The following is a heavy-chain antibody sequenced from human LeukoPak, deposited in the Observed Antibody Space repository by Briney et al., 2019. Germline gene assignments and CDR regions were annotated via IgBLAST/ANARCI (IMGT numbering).Heavy chain of an antibody. CDR2: IRYDGSNK. J-gene: IGHJ6*03. CDR3: AKDGGSYYYYYYYMDV. V-gene: IGHV3-30*02. Sequence: PGGSLRLSCAASGFTFSSYGMHWVRQAPGKGLEWVAFIRYDGSNKYYADSVKGRFTISRDNSKNTLYLQMNSLRAEDTAVYYCAKDGGSYYYYYYYMDVWGKGTTVTISS. CDR1: GFTFSSYG. D-gene: IGHD1-26*01.